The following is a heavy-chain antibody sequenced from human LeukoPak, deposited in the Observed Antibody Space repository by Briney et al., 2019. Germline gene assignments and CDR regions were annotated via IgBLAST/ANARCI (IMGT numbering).Heavy chain of an antibody. J-gene: IGHJ4*02. V-gene: IGHV4-61*02. D-gene: IGHD3-22*01. CDR3: ASYYYDSSGYYYY. CDR1: GGPISSGSYY. CDR2: IYTSGST. Sequence: SQTLSLTCTVSGGPISSGSYYWSWIRQPAGKGLEWIGRIYTSGSTNYNPSLKSRVTISVDTSKNQFSLKLSSVTAADTAVYYCASYYYDSSGYYYYWGQGTLVTVSS.